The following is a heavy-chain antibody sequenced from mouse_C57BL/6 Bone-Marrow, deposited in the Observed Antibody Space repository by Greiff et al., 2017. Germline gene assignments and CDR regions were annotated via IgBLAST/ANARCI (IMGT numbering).Heavy chain of an antibody. V-gene: IGHV1-61*01. CDR1: GYTFTSYW. J-gene: IGHJ2*01. CDR3: ASSLITTVVARDY. Sequence: QVQLKQPGAELVRPGSSVKLSCKASGYTFTSYWMDWVKQRPGQGLEWIGNIYPSDSETHYNQKFKDKATLTADKSSSTAYMQLSSLTSEDSAVYFCASSLITTVVARDYWGQGTTLTVSS. CDR2: IYPSDSET. D-gene: IGHD1-1*01.